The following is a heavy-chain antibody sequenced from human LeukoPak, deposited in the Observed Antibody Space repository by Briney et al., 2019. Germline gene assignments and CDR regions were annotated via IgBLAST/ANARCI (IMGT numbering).Heavy chain of an antibody. J-gene: IGHJ3*02. CDR1: GGSISSYY. Sequence: SETLSLTCTVSGGSISSYYWSWIRQPPGKGLEWIGYIYYSGSTNYNPSLKSRVTISVDRSKNQFSLKLSSATAADTAVYYCARLGRVATLPRGAFYIWGQGTMVTVSS. D-gene: IGHD5-12*01. CDR3: ARLGRVATLPRGAFYI. CDR2: IYYSGST. V-gene: IGHV4-59*01.